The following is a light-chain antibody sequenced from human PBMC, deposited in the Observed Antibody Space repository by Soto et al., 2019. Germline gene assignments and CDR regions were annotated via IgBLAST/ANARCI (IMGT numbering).Light chain of an antibody. CDR2: GAS. CDR1: QSVSSSY. V-gene: IGKV3-20*01. CDR3: HQYGSSRFT. Sequence: EIVLTQSPGTLSLSPGERATLSCRASQSVSSSYLAWYQQKPGQAPRLLIYGASSRATGIPDRFSGSGSGTDVTLTISRLEPEDCAVYYCHQYGSSRFTFGQGTRREIK. J-gene: IGKJ5*01.